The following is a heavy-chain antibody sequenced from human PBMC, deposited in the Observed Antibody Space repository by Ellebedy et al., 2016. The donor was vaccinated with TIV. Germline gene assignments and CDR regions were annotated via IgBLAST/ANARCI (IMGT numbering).Heavy chain of an antibody. V-gene: IGHV3-30*18. CDR1: EFTFSRFG. CDR2: ISYDGSYK. D-gene: IGHD3-3*01. CDR3: AKDSGFWSGYSDY. J-gene: IGHJ4*02. Sequence: GGSLRLXXAASEFTFSRFGMYWVRQAPGKGLEWVTGISYDGSYKYYADSVKGRFTVSRDNSKNLLFLQLNSPRAEDTAVYYCAKDSGFWSGYSDYWGQGTLVTVSS.